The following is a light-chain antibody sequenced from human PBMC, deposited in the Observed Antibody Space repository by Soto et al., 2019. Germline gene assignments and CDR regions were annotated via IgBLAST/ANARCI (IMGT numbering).Light chain of an antibody. CDR3: MQPLQSWT. J-gene: IGKJ1*01. V-gene: IGKV2-28*01. Sequence: EIVMTQSPLYLPVTPGEPASISCRSSQSLLQSNGYIYLDWYLQKPGQSPQLLIYMGSTRSSGVPDRFSGSGSGTDFTLKISRVEAEDVGVYYCMQPLQSWTFGQGTKVDIK. CDR2: MGS. CDR1: QSLLQSNGYIY.